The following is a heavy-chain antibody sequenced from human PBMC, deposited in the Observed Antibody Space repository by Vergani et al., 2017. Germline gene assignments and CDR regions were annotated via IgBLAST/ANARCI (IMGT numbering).Heavy chain of an antibody. CDR2: TRNKANSYTT. CDR3: ARDRGIVVAGTENWFDP. V-gene: IGHV3-72*01. Sequence: EVQLVESGGGLVQPGGSLRLSCAASGFTFSDHYMDWVRQAPGKGLEWVGRTRNKANSYTTEYAASVKGRFTISRDDSKNSLYLQMNSLRAEDTAVYYCARDRGIVVAGTENWFDPWGQGTLVTVSS. J-gene: IGHJ5*02. CDR1: GFTFSDHY. D-gene: IGHD6-19*01.